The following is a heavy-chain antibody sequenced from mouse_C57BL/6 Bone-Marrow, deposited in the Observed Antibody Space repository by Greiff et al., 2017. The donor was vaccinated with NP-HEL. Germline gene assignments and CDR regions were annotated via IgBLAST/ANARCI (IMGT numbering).Heavy chain of an antibody. Sequence: EVHLVESGAELVRPGASVKLSCTASGFNIKDDYMHWVKQRPEQGLEWIGWIDPENGDTEYASKFQGKATITADTSSNTAYLQLSSLTSEDTAVYYCTTWVYWGQGTLVTVSA. CDR2: IDPENGDT. CDR1: GFNIKDDY. CDR3: TTWVY. J-gene: IGHJ3*01. V-gene: IGHV14-4*01.